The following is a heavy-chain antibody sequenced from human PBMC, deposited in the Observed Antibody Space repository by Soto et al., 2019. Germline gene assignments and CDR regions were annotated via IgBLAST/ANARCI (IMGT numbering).Heavy chain of an antibody. V-gene: IGHV1-2*04. J-gene: IGHJ4*02. Sequence: QVQLVQSGAEVKKPGASVKVSCKASGYTFTGYYMHWVRQAPGQGLEWMGWINPNSGGTNDAQKFQGWVTMTRETSISTAYMELSRLRSDATAGYYCSRGYGDYVDYWGQGTPVTVSS. CDR3: SRGYGDYVDY. CDR2: INPNSGGT. CDR1: GYTFTGYY. D-gene: IGHD4-17*01.